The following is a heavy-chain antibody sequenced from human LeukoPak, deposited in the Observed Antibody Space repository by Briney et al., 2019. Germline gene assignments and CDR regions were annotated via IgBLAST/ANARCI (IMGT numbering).Heavy chain of an antibody. CDR1: GFTFSSYS. CDR3: AREVSGYGPPKL. D-gene: IGHD5-12*01. J-gene: IGHJ4*02. Sequence: GGSLRLSCAASGFTFSSYSVNWVRQAPGKGLEWVSSISSSSSYIYYADSVKGRFTISRDNAKNSLYLQMNSLRAEDTAVYYCAREVSGYGPPKLWGQGTLVTVSS. V-gene: IGHV3-21*01. CDR2: ISSSSSYI.